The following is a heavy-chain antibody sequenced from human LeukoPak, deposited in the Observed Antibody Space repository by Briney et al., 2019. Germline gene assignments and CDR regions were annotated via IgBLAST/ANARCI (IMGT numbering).Heavy chain of an antibody. V-gene: IGHV1-18*01. Sequence: ASVKVSCKASGYTFTSYGISWVRQAPGQGLEWMGWISAYNGNTNYAQKLQGRVTMTTDTSTSTAYMELRSLRSDDTAVYYCARDRAITMVRGVTKAYYFDYWGQGTLVTVSS. CDR2: ISAYNGNT. J-gene: IGHJ4*02. D-gene: IGHD3-10*01. CDR3: ARDRAITMVRGVTKAYYFDY. CDR1: GYTFTSYG.